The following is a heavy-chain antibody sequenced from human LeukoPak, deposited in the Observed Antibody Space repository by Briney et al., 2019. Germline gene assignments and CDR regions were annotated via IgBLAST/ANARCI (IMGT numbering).Heavy chain of an antibody. CDR1: GFTFPSYA. V-gene: IGHV3-23*01. CDR2: IDAGGGTT. Sequence: PGGSLRLSCAASGFTFPSYAMSWVRQAPGKGLEWVSGIDAGGGTTYCADSVKGRFTISRDKSKNTLYLQMHSLRAEDTAVYYCAKTLGMSSTGADYWGQGTLVTVSS. CDR3: AKTLGMSSTGADY. J-gene: IGHJ4*02. D-gene: IGHD7-27*01.